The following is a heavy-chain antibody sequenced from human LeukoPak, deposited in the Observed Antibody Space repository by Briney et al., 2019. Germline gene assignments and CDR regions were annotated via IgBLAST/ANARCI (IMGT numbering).Heavy chain of an antibody. Sequence: GGCLRLSCVAAGFTFSSYWMSWFRQAPGKGLEWVANIKEDGSEKYYADYVKGRFTISRDNAKNSLSLQMSSLRDEDTAVFYCARSRTAYYNVYADFWGQGTLVTVSS. D-gene: IGHD1-26*01. CDR2: IKEDGSEK. J-gene: IGHJ4*02. CDR1: GFTFSSYW. V-gene: IGHV3-7*01. CDR3: ARSRTAYYNVYADF.